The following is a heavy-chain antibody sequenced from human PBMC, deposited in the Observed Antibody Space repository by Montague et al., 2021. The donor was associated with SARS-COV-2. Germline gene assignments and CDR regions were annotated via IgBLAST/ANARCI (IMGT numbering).Heavy chain of an antibody. CDR1: GSSISSANW. Sequence: SETLSLTCFVSGSSISSANWRSTLLLPRDQRLSYVVVIYHTRSTKYKPSLKSRVSMSVDKSWNQFSLRLTSVTAADAAIYYCARKGSGRSDLAYWGQGTPVTVSS. CDR2: IYHTRST. D-gene: IGHD1-26*01. V-gene: IGHV4/OR15-8*01. CDR3: ARKGSGRSDLAY. J-gene: IGHJ4*02.